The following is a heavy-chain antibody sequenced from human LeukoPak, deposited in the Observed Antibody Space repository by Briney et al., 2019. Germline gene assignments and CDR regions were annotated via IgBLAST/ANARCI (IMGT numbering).Heavy chain of an antibody. Sequence: GGSLRLSCAASGFTVSSNYMSWVRQAPGKGLEWVSVIYSGGSTYYADSVKGRFTISRDNSKSTLYLQMNSLRAEDTAVYYCARAYCGGDCYFDYWGQGTLVTVSS. CDR2: IYSGGST. D-gene: IGHD2-21*02. CDR3: ARAYCGGDCYFDY. J-gene: IGHJ4*02. CDR1: GFTVSSNY. V-gene: IGHV3-53*01.